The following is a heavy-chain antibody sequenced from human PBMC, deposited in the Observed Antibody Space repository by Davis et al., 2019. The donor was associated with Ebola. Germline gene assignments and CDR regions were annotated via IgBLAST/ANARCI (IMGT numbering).Heavy chain of an antibody. J-gene: IGHJ4*02. Sequence: GESLKISCAASGFTFSTYAIHWVRQAPGKGLEWVALISNDGSNKYYADSVKGRFTISRDNSRDTVFLQMNSLRDEDTAVYYCARAEPTYYYGSGRYQTLYYFDYWGQGTLVTVSS. D-gene: IGHD3-10*01. CDR3: ARAEPTYYYGSGRYQTLYYFDY. CDR2: ISNDGSNK. V-gene: IGHV3-30*04. CDR1: GFTFSTYA.